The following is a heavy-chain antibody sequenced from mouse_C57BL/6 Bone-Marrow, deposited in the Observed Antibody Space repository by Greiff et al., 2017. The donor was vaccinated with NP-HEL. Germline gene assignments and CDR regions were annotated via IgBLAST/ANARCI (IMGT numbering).Heavy chain of an antibody. D-gene: IGHD1-1*01. Sequence: QVQLQQSGAELAKPGASVKLSCKASGYTFTSYWMHWVKQRPGQGLEWIGYINPSSGYTKYNQKFKDKATLPADKSSSTAYMQLSSLTYEDSAVYYCARREYGSPYYAMDYWGQGTSVTVSS. CDR3: ARREYGSPYYAMDY. CDR1: GYTFTSYW. CDR2: INPSSGYT. V-gene: IGHV1-7*01. J-gene: IGHJ4*01.